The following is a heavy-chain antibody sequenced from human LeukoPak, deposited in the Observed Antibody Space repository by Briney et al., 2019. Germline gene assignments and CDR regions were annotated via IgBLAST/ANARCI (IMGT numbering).Heavy chain of an antibody. Sequence: SETLSLTCTVSGYSISSGYYWGWIRQPPGKGLEWIGSIYHSGSTYYNPSLKSRVTISVDTSKNQFSLKLSSVTAADTAVYYCARDPPGRPYYFDYWGQGTLVTVSS. CDR2: IYHSGST. CDR3: ARDPPGRPYYFDY. CDR1: GYSISSGYY. J-gene: IGHJ4*02. D-gene: IGHD1-26*01. V-gene: IGHV4-38-2*02.